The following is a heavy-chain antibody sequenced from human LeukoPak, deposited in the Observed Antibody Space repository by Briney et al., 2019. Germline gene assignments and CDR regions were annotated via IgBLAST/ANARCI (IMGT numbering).Heavy chain of an antibody. CDR1: GGTFSSYA. Sequence: SVKVSCKASGGTFSSYAISWVRQAPGQGLEWMERIIPILGTANYAQKFQGRVTITTDESTSTAYMELSSLRSEDTAVYYCARDRDFWSGYYAIGGFDYWGQGTLVTVSS. J-gene: IGHJ4*02. V-gene: IGHV1-69*11. CDR2: IIPILGTA. CDR3: ARDRDFWSGYYAIGGFDY. D-gene: IGHD3-3*01.